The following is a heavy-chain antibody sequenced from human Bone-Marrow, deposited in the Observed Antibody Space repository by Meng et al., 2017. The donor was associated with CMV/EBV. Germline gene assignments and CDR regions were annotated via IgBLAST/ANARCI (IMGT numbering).Heavy chain of an antibody. J-gene: IGHJ6*02. Sequence: ASVKVCCKASGYTFTSYGISWVRQAPGQGLEWMGWISAYNGNTNYAQKLQGRVTMTTDTSTSTAYMELRSLRSDDTAVYYCARDSKGAAPGYYYGMDVWGQGTTVTVSS. V-gene: IGHV1-18*01. CDR1: GYTFTSYG. CDR2: ISAYNGNT. CDR3: ARDSKGAAPGYYYGMDV. D-gene: IGHD6-6*01.